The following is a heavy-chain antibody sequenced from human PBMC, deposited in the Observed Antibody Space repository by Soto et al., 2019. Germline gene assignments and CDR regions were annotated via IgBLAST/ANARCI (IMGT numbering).Heavy chain of an antibody. D-gene: IGHD3-3*01. J-gene: IGHJ5*02. V-gene: IGHV2-26*01. CDR1: GFSLSNARMG. CDR2: IFSNDEK. CDR3: ARANSPPITIFGVVTRRKNNWFDP. Sequence: SGPTLVNPTETLTLTCTVSGFSLSNARMGVSWIRQPPGKALEWLAHIFSNDEKSYSTSLKSRLTISKDTSKSQVVLTMTNMDPVDTATYYCARANSPPITIFGVVTRRKNNWFDPWGQGTLVTVSS.